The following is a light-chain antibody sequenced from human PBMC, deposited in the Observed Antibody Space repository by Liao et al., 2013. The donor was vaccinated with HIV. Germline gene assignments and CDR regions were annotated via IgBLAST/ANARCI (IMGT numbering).Light chain of an antibody. Sequence: SYELTQPPSVSVAPGHTARITCAGDNIGGESVHWYQQKSGQAPVLVIFHETDRPSGIPERFSGSSSGTTVTLTISEVQAEDEADYYCQSADRSGSWVFGGGTKLTVL. CDR3: QSADRSGSWV. V-gene: IGLV3-25*03. J-gene: IGLJ3*02. CDR1: NIGGES. CDR2: HET.